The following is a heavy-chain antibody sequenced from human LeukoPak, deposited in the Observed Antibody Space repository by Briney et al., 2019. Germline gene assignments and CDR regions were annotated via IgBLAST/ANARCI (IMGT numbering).Heavy chain of an antibody. D-gene: IGHD3-3*01. J-gene: IGHJ5*02. CDR1: GYTFTGYY. CDR2: INPNSGGT. CDR3: ARDLLTTYYDFWSGYSWFDP. V-gene: IGHV1-2*06. Sequence: ASVKVSCKASGYTFTGYYMHWVRQAPGQGLEWMGRINPNSGGTNYAQKFQGRVTMTRDTSISTAYMELSRLRSDDTAAYYCARDLLTTYYDFWSGYSWFDPWGQGTLVTVSS.